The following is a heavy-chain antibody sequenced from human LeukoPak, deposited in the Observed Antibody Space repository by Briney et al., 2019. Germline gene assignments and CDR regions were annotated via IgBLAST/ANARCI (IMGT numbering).Heavy chain of an antibody. Sequence: SSETLSLTCSVSDYSISSGYYWAWIRQPPGKGLEWIWTIRHSGTTYYNPSLKSRVTISIDSSKNQFSLKLTSVTAADTAVVYCARAEGEIYYRSGSNNWFDPWGQGTLVTVSS. V-gene: IGHV4-38-2*02. CDR3: ARAEGEIYYRSGSNNWFDP. CDR1: DYSISSGYY. CDR2: IRHSGTT. D-gene: IGHD3-10*01. J-gene: IGHJ5*02.